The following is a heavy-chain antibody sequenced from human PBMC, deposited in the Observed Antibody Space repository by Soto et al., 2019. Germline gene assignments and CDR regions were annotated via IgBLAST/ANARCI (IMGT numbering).Heavy chain of an antibody. CDR3: ASAYSTFSWFDX. V-gene: IGHV4-59*01. J-gene: IGHJ5*02. CDR2: IYSRGIT. CDR1: GGSISSYY. Sequence: LFLTCTVSGGSISSYYWSWIRQPPGKGLEWIAYIYSRGITKYNPSPKSRITISIDTSKNQFSLKLSSVTAADTAFYYCASAYSTFSWFDXCVQGTL. D-gene: IGHD1-26*01.